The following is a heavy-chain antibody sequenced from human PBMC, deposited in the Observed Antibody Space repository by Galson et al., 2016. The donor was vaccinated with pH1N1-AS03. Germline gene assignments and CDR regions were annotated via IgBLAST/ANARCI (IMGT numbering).Heavy chain of an antibody. V-gene: IGHV1-69*13. Sequence: SVKVSCKASGGTFGNYAVSWVRLAPGQGLEWLGAIVPVFGTTNYAQTFQGRPTITADASTSTANMELSGLRLDDKALYYCTRDGAAHDYYYYGMDVWGQGTTVTVSS. CDR2: IVPVFGTT. D-gene: IGHD6-6*01. CDR1: GGTFGNYA. J-gene: IGHJ6*02. CDR3: TRDGAAHDYYYYGMDV.